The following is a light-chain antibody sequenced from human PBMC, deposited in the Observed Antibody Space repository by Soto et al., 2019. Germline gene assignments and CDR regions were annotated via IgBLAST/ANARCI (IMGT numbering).Light chain of an antibody. V-gene: IGLV2-8*01. CDR3: SSYAGSNNFEV. CDR2: EVT. Sequence: QSALTQPPSASGSPGQSVTISCTGTSSDIGGYNCVSWYQQHPGKAPKLMIYEVTKRPSGVPDRFSGSKSGYTASLTVSGLQADDEADYYCSSYAGSNNFEVFGGGTKLTVL. J-gene: IGLJ2*01. CDR1: SSDIGGYNC.